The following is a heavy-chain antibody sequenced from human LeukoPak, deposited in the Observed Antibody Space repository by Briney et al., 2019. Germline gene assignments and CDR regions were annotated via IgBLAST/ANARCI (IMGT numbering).Heavy chain of an antibody. J-gene: IGHJ5*02. CDR2: ISAYNGNT. CDR3: ARVPAKRYCSSTSCYSGWFDP. CDR1: GYTFTSYG. D-gene: IGHD2-2*01. V-gene: IGHV1-18*01. Sequence: GASVKVSCKASGYTFTSYGISWVRQAPGQGLEWMGWISAYNGNTNYAQKLQGRVTMTRNTSISTAYMELSSLRSEDTAVYYCARVPAKRYCSSTSCYSGWFDPWGQGTLVTVSS.